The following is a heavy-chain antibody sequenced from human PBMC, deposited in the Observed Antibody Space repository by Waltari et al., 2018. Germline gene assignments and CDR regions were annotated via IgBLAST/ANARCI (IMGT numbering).Heavy chain of an antibody. CDR1: GGSFSGYY. CDR2: INHSGGST. V-gene: IGHV4-34*02. CDR3: AIGYSGGWYGV. Sequence: QVQLQQWGAGLLKPSETLSLTCAVYGGSFSGYYWTWIRQPPHKGLEWVGEINHSGGSTNYNRSRKGRLTILIDTAKTQFSLKLRSVIAADTCVYYCAIGYSGGWYGVWGQGTLVTVSS. D-gene: IGHD6-19*01. J-gene: IGHJ4*02.